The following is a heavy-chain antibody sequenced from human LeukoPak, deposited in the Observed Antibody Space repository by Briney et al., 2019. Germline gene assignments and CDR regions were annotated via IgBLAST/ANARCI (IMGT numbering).Heavy chain of an antibody. J-gene: IGHJ6*02. CDR3: AADRGGYDSPSYYYYGMDV. D-gene: IGHD5-12*01. CDR2: IVVGSGNT. V-gene: IGHV1-58*02. CDR1: GFTFISSA. Sequence: ASVKVSCKASGFTFISSAMQWVRQARGQRLEWIGWIVVGSGNTNYAQKFQERVTITRDMSTSTAYMELSSLRSEDTAVYYCAADRGGYDSPSYYYYGMDVWGQGTTFTVSS.